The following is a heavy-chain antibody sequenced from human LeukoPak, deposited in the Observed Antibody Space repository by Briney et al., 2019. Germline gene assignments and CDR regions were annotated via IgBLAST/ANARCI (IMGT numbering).Heavy chain of an antibody. J-gene: IGHJ6*02. CDR1: GFTFSSYG. V-gene: IGHV3-30*03. Sequence: GGSLRLSCAVSGFTFSSYGMHWVRQAPGKGLEWVAVISYDGSNKYHADSVKGRFTISRDNSKNTLYLQMNSLRAEDTAVYYCARDPSEYYYDSSGYPYGMDVWGQGTTVTVSS. CDR2: ISYDGSNK. D-gene: IGHD3-22*01. CDR3: ARDPSEYYYDSSGYPYGMDV.